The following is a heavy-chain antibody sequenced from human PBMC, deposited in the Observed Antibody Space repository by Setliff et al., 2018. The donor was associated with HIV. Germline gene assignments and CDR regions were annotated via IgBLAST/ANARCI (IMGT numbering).Heavy chain of an antibody. CDR1: GGSISSSGYS. CDR2: IYSGGST. CDR3: ARVQVGGYNFYFDY. J-gene: IGHJ4*02. V-gene: IGHV4-39*01. D-gene: IGHD5-12*01. Sequence: PSETLSLTCTVSGGSISSSGYSWGWIRQPPGKGLEWIGSIYSGGSTYYNPSLRSRVTISVDTSKNQFSLKLSSVTAAETAVYYCARVQVGGYNFYFDYWGQGTLVTVSS.